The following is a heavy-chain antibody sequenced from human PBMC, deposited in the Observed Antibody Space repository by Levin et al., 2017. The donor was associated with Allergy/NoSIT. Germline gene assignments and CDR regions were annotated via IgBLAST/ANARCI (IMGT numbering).Heavy chain of an antibody. J-gene: IGHJ4*02. V-gene: IGHV3-30*18. CDR1: GFTFSSYG. D-gene: IGHD2-21*02. CDR3: AKGGGDRFDY. Sequence: GGSLRLSCAASGFTFSSYGMHWVRQAPGKGLEWVAVISYDGSNKYYADSVKGRFTISRDNSKNTLYLQMNSLRAEDTAVYYCAKGGGDRFDYWGQGTLVTVSS. CDR2: ISYDGSNK.